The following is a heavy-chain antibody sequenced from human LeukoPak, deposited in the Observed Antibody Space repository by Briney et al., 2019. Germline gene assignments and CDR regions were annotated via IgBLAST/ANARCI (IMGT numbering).Heavy chain of an antibody. D-gene: IGHD1-26*01. V-gene: IGHV4-30-2*01. CDR2: IYHSGST. Sequence: SETLSLTCTVSGGSISSGGYYWSWIRQPPGKGLEWIGYIYHSGSTYYNPSLKSRVTISVDRSKNQFSLKLSSVTAADTAVYYCARRSPWDQGNYWGQGTLVTVSS. J-gene: IGHJ4*02. CDR1: GGSISSGGYY. CDR3: ARRSPWDQGNY.